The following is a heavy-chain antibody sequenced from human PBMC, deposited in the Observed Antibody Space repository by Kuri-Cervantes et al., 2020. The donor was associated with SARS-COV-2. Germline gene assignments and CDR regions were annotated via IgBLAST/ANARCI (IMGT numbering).Heavy chain of an antibody. D-gene: IGHD6-6*01. Sequence: SVKVSCKASGGTFSSYAISWVRQAPGQGLERMGRIIPILGTANYAQKFQGRVTITADKSTSTAYMELSSLRSEDTAVYYCAREGSRSSSHPVYYWGQGTLVTVSS. J-gene: IGHJ4*02. CDR1: GGTFSSYA. CDR3: AREGSRSSSHPVYY. V-gene: IGHV1-69*04. CDR2: IIPILGTA.